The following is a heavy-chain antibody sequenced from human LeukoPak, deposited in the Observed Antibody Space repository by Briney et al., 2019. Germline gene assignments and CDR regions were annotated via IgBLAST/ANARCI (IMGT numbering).Heavy chain of an antibody. D-gene: IGHD4-17*01. CDR1: GFTVSGNS. CDR3: AKERPRYGHYDNQHFDY. V-gene: IGHV3-23*01. Sequence: GGSLRLSCAASGFTVSGNSMSWVRQAPGKGLEWVSAISGSGGSTYYADSVKGRFTISRDNSKNTLYLQMNSLRAEDTAVYYCAKERPRYGHYDNQHFDYWGQGTLVTVSS. J-gene: IGHJ4*02. CDR2: ISGSGGST.